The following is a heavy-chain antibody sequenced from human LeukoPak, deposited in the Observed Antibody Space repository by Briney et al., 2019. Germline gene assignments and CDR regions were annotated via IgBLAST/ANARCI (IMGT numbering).Heavy chain of an antibody. D-gene: IGHD6-19*01. J-gene: IGHJ4*02. Sequence: GGSLRLSCAASGFTFSSYAMSWVRQAPGKGLEWVSVISGSGGSTYYADSVKGRFTISRDNSKNTLYLQMNSLRAEDTAVYYCAKVYSSGWYQAFDYWGQGTLVTVSS. CDR2: ISGSGGST. CDR3: AKVYSSGWYQAFDY. CDR1: GFTFSSYA. V-gene: IGHV3-23*01.